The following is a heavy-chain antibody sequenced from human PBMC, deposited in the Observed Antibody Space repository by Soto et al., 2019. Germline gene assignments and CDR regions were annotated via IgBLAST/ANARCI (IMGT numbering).Heavy chain of an antibody. Sequence: EAPVKVSCKASGYTFTSYDINWVRQTAGQRLEWMGWMSPKTANTGYAQKFQGRVTMTRSTSISTAYMELSSLTSEDAAVYYCTGGPPNWGFDSWGQGNPVTVSS. CDR1: GYTFTSYD. CDR2: MSPKTANT. J-gene: IGHJ5*01. V-gene: IGHV1-8*01. CDR3: TGGPPNWGFDS. D-gene: IGHD7-27*01.